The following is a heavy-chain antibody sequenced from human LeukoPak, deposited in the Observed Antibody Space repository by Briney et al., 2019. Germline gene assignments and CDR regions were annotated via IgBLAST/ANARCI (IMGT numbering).Heavy chain of an antibody. V-gene: IGHV3-9*01. CDR3: AGDYYYYGMDV. Sequence: GRSLRLSCAASGFTFDDYAMHWVRHAPGKGLGWVSGISWNSGSIGYADSVKGRFTISRDNAKNSLYLQMNSLRAEDTALYYCAGDYYYYGMDVWGQGTTVTVSS. CDR1: GFTFDDYA. J-gene: IGHJ6*02. CDR2: ISWNSGSI.